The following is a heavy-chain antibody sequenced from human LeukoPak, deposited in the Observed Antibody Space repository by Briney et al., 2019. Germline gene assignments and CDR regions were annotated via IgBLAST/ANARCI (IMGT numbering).Heavy chain of an antibody. D-gene: IGHD4-17*01. CDR1: GGSISSYY. Sequence: SETLSLTCTVSGGSISSYYWSWIRQPPGKGLEWIGYIYYSGSTNHNPSLKSRVTISVDTSKNQFSLKLSSVTAADTAVYYCARDLGRYGDYPPGNGMDVWGQGTTVTVSS. CDR3: ARDLGRYGDYPPGNGMDV. CDR2: IYYSGST. V-gene: IGHV4-59*01. J-gene: IGHJ6*02.